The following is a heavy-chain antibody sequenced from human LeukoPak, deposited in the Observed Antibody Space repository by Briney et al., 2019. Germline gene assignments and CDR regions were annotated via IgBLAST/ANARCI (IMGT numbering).Heavy chain of an antibody. CDR3: ASIPSGSRGFDY. CDR2: IHHSGRI. Sequence: SSETLSLTCAVYGGSLSGNHWTWIRHPPGKGLEWIGEIHHSGRINYNPSLKSRVTMSVDTSKTQFSLRLSSVTAADTAVYFCASIPSGSRGFDYWGQGTLVTVCS. V-gene: IGHV4-34*01. CDR1: GGSLSGNH. J-gene: IGHJ4*02. D-gene: IGHD1-26*01.